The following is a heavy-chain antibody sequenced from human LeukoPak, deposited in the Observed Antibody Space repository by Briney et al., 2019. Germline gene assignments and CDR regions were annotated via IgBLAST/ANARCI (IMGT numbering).Heavy chain of an antibody. J-gene: IGHJ6*03. V-gene: IGHV1-2*02. CDR1: GFTFTDYY. Sequence: GASVKVSCKASGFTFTDYYMHWVRQAPGRGLEWMGWINSKTGDTLCAQKFQVRVTMTRDTSIGTAYMELSRLSSDDTAVYYCTRDRHMDVWGKGTTVTVSS. CDR3: TRDRHMDV. CDR2: INSKTGDT.